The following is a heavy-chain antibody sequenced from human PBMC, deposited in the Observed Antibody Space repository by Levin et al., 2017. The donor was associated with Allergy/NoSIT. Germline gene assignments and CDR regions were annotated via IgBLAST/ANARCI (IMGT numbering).Heavy chain of an antibody. CDR2: MNPNSGNT. CDR1: GYTFTSYD. D-gene: IGHD5-12*01. J-gene: IGHJ4*02. V-gene: IGHV1-8*01. CDR3: ARVWGHSGYGYYFDY. Sequence: ASVKVSCKASGYTFTSYDINWVRQATGQGLEWMGWMNPNSGNTGYAQKFQGRVTMTRNISINTAYMELNSLRSEDTAVYYCARVWGHSGYGYYFDYWGQGISVTVSS.